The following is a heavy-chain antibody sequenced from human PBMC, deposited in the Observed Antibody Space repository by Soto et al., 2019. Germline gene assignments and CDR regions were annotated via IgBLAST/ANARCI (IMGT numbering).Heavy chain of an antibody. CDR1: GFTFSSYA. CDR3: AKDHGGRRGCH. J-gene: IGHJ4*02. D-gene: IGHD3-10*01. CDR2: VSGGGGTT. V-gene: IGHV3-23*01. Sequence: EVQLLESGGGLVQPGGSLRLSCAASGFTFSSYAMSWVRQAPGKGLEWVSAVSGGGGTTYYADSVKGRFTISRDNSKNTLYQQMNSLRVDDTAVYYCAKDHGGRRGCHWGQGTLVTVSS.